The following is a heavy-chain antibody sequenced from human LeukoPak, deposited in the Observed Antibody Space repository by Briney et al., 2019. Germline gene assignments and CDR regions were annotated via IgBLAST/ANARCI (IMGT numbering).Heavy chain of an antibody. CDR2: IYWDDNK. V-gene: IGHV2-5*02. D-gene: IGHD4-17*01. CDR3: ANYGDYRFLYYFDH. Sequence: ESGPTLVYTTQALTLTSTFSGFSLITTGVGVGWIRQPPGKALEWLALIYWDDNKLYNPSLRSRLTITKDTSKNQVVLRMTNMDPVDTATYYCANYGDYRFLYYFDHWGPGALVTVSS. CDR1: GFSLITTGVG. J-gene: IGHJ4*02.